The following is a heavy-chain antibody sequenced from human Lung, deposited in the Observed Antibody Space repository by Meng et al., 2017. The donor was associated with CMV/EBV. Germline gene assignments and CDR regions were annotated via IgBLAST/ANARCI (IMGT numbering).Heavy chain of an antibody. D-gene: IGHD5-24*01. CDR2: IHYTEDT. Sequence: SETLSLXXSVSGASTSNQYWSWIRQPPGKGLEGIGIIHYTEDTNYSPSLKSRVTMSVDTSRNQFSLSMRSVTPADTAVYYCARTDLKESGSRGGWFPDYYYHGMDVWGQGTXVTVSS. V-gene: IGHV4-59*11. J-gene: IGHJ6*01. CDR1: GASTSNQY. CDR3: ARTDLKESGSRGGWFPDYYYHGMDV.